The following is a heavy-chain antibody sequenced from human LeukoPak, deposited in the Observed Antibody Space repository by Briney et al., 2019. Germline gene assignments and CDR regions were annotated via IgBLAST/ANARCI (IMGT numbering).Heavy chain of an antibody. D-gene: IGHD2-2*01. J-gene: IGHJ5*02. CDR1: GFTFSSYW. V-gene: IGHV3-7*01. CDR3: ARYCSSTSCPNGRFDP. CDR2: IKQDGSEK. Sequence: GGPLRLSCAASGFTFSSYWMSWVRQAPGKGLEWVANIKQDGSEKYYVDSAKGRFTISRDNAKNSLYLQMNSQRAEDTAVYYCARYCSSTSCPNGRFDPWGQGTLVTVSS.